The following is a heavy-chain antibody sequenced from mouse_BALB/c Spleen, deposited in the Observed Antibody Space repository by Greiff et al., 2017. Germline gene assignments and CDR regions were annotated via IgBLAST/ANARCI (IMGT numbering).Heavy chain of an antibody. Sequence: EVQLKQSGPELVKPGASVKMSCKASGYTFTSYVMHWVKQKPGQGLEWIGYINPYNDGTKYNEKFKGKATLTSDKSSSTAYMELISLTSEDSAVYYCAREEGIYYDYLAYWGQGTLVTVSA. J-gene: IGHJ3*01. CDR3: AREEGIYYDYLAY. CDR1: GYTFTSYV. D-gene: IGHD2-4*01. V-gene: IGHV1-14*01. CDR2: INPYNDGT.